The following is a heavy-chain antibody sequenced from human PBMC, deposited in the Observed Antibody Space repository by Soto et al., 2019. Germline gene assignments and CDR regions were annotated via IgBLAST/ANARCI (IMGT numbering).Heavy chain of an antibody. D-gene: IGHD6-19*01. Sequence: QVQLAESGGGVVQPGRSLRVSCAVSGFTFSSYVMHWVRQAPGKRLEWVAAIWSDGVNKYYADSVKGRFTISRDNFKNTLYLQMNSLRDEDTAVYYCAREAVEHYCDYWGQGTLVTVSS. CDR2: IWSDGVNK. CDR3: AREAVEHYCDY. V-gene: IGHV3-33*01. J-gene: IGHJ4*02. CDR1: GFTFSSYV.